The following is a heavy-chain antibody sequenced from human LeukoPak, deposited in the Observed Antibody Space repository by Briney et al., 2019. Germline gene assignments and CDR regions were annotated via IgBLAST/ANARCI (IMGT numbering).Heavy chain of an antibody. Sequence: ASVKVSCKASGYTFTGYYMHWARQAPGQGLEWMGWINPNSGGTNYAQKFQGRVTMTRDTSISTAYMELSSLRSEDTAVYYCARTPKTYYYDSSGYSWPDWFDPWGQGTLVTVSS. J-gene: IGHJ5*02. CDR1: GYTFTGYY. CDR2: INPNSGGT. V-gene: IGHV1-2*02. CDR3: ARTPKTYYYDSSGYSWPDWFDP. D-gene: IGHD3-22*01.